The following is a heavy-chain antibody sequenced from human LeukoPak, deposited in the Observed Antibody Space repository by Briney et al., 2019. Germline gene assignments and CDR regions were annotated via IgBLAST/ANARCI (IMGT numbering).Heavy chain of an antibody. CDR1: GFTFSSYS. D-gene: IGHD4-17*01. J-gene: IGHJ1*01. CDR2: ISSSSSYI. V-gene: IGHV3-21*01. CDR3: AYCGDYGGAEYFQH. Sequence: GGSLRLSCAASGFTFSSYSMNWVRQAPGKGLEWVSSISSSSSYIYYADSVKGRFTISRDNAKNSLYLQMNSLRAEDTAVYYCAYCGDYGGAEYFQHWGQGTLVTVSS.